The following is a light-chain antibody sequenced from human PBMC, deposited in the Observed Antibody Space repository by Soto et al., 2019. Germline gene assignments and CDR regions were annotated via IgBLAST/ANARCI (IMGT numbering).Light chain of an antibody. J-gene: IGKJ1*01. Sequence: IQMTQSPSTLSASLGDRVTMTCRASQSLNRDYLAWYQQKPGKAPKLLIYKASTLETDVPSRFSGGGSGTAFTLTISSLQADDFATYSCHQDDSYPRTFGQGPKVDLK. CDR2: KAS. V-gene: IGKV1-5*03. CDR3: HQDDSYPRT. CDR1: QSLNRDY.